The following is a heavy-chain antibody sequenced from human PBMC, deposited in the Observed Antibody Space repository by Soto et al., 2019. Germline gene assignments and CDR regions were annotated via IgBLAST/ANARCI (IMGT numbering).Heavy chain of an antibody. J-gene: IGHJ4*02. CDR3: ARGQTIRAFEY. V-gene: IGHV4-59*01. CDR1: GAPLSVYT. CDR2: TYSSGST. Sequence: PSETLSLTCTVPGAPLSVYTWNWIRQSPGQGLEWIGYTYSSGSTAYNPSLQRRVTISVDTSKNEFSLKLNSVTAADTAVYYCARGQTIRAFEYWGQGALVTVSS.